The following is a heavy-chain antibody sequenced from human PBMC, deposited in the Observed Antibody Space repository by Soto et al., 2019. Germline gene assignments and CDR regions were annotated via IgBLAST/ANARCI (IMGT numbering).Heavy chain of an antibody. CDR1: GFTFSSYA. V-gene: IGHV3-64*01. CDR3: ARGVDCSGGSCYSYYYYYMDV. CDR2: ISSNGGST. J-gene: IGHJ6*03. Sequence: GGSLRLSCAASGFTFSSYAMHWVRQAPGKGLEYVSAISSNGGSTYYANSVKGRFTISRDNSKNTLYLQMGSLRAEDMAVYYCARGVDCSGGSCYSYYYYYMDVWGKGTTVTVSS. D-gene: IGHD2-15*01.